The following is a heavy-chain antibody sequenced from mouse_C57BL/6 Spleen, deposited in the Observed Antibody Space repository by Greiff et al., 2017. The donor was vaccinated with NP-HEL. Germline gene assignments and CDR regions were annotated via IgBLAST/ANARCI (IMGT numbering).Heavy chain of an antibody. CDR3: ASSYYGNSYWYFDV. J-gene: IGHJ1*03. V-gene: IGHV1-39*01. D-gene: IGHD2-10*01. Sequence: VQLQQSGPELVKPGASVKISCKASGYSFTDYNMNWVKPSNGKSLEWIGVINPNYGTTSYNQKFKGKATLTVDQSSSTAYMQLNSLTSEDSAVYYCASSYYGNSYWYFDVWGTGTTVTVSS. CDR1: GYSFTDYN. CDR2: INPNYGTT.